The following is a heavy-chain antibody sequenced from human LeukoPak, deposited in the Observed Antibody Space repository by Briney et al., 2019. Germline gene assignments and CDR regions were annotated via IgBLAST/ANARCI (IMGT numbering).Heavy chain of an antibody. V-gene: IGHV3-30*04. J-gene: IGHJ4*02. CDR3: ARDGIGNVAHFDY. Sequence: GGSLRLSCAASGFTFSSYAMHWVRQAPGKGLEWVAVISYDGSNKYYADSVKGRFTISRDNSKNTLYLQMNSLRAEDTAVYYCARDGIGNVAHFDYWGQGTLVTVPS. CDR2: ISYDGSNK. CDR1: GFTFSSYA. D-gene: IGHD4-23*01.